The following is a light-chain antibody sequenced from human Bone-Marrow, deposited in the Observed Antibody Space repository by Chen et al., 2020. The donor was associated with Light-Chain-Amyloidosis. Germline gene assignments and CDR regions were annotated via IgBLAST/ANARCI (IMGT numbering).Light chain of an antibody. CDR2: GAS. V-gene: IGKV1-9*01. CDR1: QGISSY. Sequence: DIQLTQSPSFLSASVGDRVTITCRASQGISSYLAWYQQKPGKAPKVSIYGASTLQSGVPARFSGSGSGTEFTLTISSLQPEDFATYYCQQLNSYPLTFGGGTKVEIK. CDR3: QQLNSYPLT. J-gene: IGKJ4*01.